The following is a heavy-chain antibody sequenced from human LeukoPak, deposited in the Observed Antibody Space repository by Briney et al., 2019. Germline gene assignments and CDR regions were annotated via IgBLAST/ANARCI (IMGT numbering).Heavy chain of an antibody. Sequence: PSETLSLTCTVSGGSISSYYWSWIRQPPGKGLEWIGYIYYSGSTNYNPSLKSRVTISVDTSKNQFSLKLSSVTAADTAVYYCARQEKGHPPDALDIWGQGTMVTVSS. CDR2: IYYSGST. V-gene: IGHV4-59*08. CDR3: ARQEKGHPPDALDI. J-gene: IGHJ3*02. CDR1: GGSISSYY.